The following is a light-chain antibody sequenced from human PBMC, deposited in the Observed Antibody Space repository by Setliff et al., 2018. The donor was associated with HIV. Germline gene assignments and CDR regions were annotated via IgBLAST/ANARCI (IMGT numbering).Light chain of an antibody. Sequence: QSALTQPASVSGSPGQSITISCTGTSSDVGGYNYVSWYRQHPGKAPKLMIYEVSNRPSWVSNRFSGSKSGNTASLTISGLQAEDEADYYCSSYTFSSTPYVFGTGTKVTVL. J-gene: IGLJ1*01. CDR2: EVS. V-gene: IGLV2-14*01. CDR3: SSYTFSSTPYV. CDR1: SSDVGGYNY.